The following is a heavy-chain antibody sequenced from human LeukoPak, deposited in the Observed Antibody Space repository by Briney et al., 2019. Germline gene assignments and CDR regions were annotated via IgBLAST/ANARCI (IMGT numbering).Heavy chain of an antibody. CDR2: ISGSGGST. J-gene: IGHJ5*02. D-gene: IGHD3-9*01. Sequence: PGGSLRLSCAASGFTFSSYAMSWVRQAPGKGLEWVSAISGSGGSTYYADSVKGRFTISRDNSKNTLYLQMNSLRAEDAAVYYCAKDPPYQRDFDWPAPNWFDPGGQGTLVTVSS. CDR1: GFTFSSYA. CDR3: AKDPPYQRDFDWPAPNWFDP. V-gene: IGHV3-23*01.